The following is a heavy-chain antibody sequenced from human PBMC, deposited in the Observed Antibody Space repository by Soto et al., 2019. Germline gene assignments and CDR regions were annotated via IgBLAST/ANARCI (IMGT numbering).Heavy chain of an antibody. Sequence: ASVKVSCKASGYTFTSYAMHWVRQAPGQRLEWMGWINAGNGNTKYSQKFQGRVTITRDTSASTAYMELSSLRSEDTAVYYCARVPADYGEYDYYYMDVWGKGTTVTVSS. CDR1: GYTFTSYA. V-gene: IGHV1-3*01. CDR3: ARVPADYGEYDYYYMDV. CDR2: INAGNGNT. D-gene: IGHD4-17*01. J-gene: IGHJ6*03.